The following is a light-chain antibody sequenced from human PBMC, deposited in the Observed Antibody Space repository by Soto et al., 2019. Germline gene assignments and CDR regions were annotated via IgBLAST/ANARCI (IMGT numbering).Light chain of an antibody. V-gene: IGKV3-20*01. J-gene: IGKJ4*01. CDR1: QSVSSNF. CDR3: QQYAYSLT. Sequence: EIVLAQSPGTLSLSPGERATLSCRASQSVSSNFLAWYQQKPGQAPRLLIYGASSRTTDLPDRFSGSGSGTDFTLTISRLEPEDFAVYYCQQYAYSLTFGGGTKVEIK. CDR2: GAS.